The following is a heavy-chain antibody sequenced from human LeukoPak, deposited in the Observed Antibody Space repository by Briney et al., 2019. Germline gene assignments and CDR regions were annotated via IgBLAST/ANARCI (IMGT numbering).Heavy chain of an antibody. Sequence: GASVKVSCKASGYAFTSYDINWVRQATGQGLEWMGWMNPNSGNTGYAQKFQGRVTMTRNTSISTAYMALSSLRSEDTAVDYCGKGLIRRSTGSGNPWGQGTLVTVSS. CDR1: GYAFTSYD. J-gene: IGHJ5*02. D-gene: IGHD2-2*01. V-gene: IGHV1-8*01. CDR2: MNPNSGNT. CDR3: GKGLIRRSTGSGNP.